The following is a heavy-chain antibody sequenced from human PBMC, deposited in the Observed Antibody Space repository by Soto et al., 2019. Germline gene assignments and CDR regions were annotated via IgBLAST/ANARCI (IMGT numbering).Heavy chain of an antibody. CDR3: ARVFDIVLMVYAVHFDY. D-gene: IGHD2-8*01. J-gene: IGHJ4*02. CDR1: GYTFTSYG. Sequence: ASVKVSCKASGYTFTSYGISWVRQAPGQGLEWMGWISAYNGNTDYAQKLQGRVTMTTDTSTSTAYMELRSLRSDDTAVYYCARVFDIVLMVYAVHFDYWGQGTLVTVSS. CDR2: ISAYNGNT. V-gene: IGHV1-18*01.